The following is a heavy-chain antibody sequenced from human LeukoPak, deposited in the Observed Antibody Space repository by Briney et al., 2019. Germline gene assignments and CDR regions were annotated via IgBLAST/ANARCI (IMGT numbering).Heavy chain of an antibody. CDR1: GHTLTELS. Sequence: ASVKVSCKVSGHTLTELSMQWVRQTPGTGLEWMGGFDPEGAETIYAQKFQGRFTVSEDTSTDTAYMELSSPRSDDTAVYFCISGYFFRQFDYWGQGTLVTVSS. CDR2: FDPEGAET. J-gene: IGHJ4*02. CDR3: ISGYFFRQFDY. D-gene: IGHD3-22*01. V-gene: IGHV1-24*01.